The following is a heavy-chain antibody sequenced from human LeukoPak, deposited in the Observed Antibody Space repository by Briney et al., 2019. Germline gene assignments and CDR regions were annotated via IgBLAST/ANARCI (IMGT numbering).Heavy chain of an antibody. CDR2: INHSGST. CDR1: GGSFSGYY. J-gene: IGHJ4*02. Sequence: SETLSLTCAVYGGSFSGYYWSWIRQPPGKGLEWIGEINHSGSTSYNPSLKSRVTISVDTSKNQFSLKLSSVTAADTAVYYCAGPPIRYFDWLLRRNLYYFDYWGQGTLVTVSS. V-gene: IGHV4-34*01. D-gene: IGHD3-9*01. CDR3: AGPPIRYFDWLLRRNLYYFDY.